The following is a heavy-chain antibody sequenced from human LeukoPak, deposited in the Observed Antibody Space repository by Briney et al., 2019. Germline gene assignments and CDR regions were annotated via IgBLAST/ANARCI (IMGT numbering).Heavy chain of an antibody. Sequence: ASVKVSCKASGYTFTSYYMHWVRQAPGQGLEWMGIINPSGGSTSYAQKFQGRVTMTRDTSTSTVYMELSSLRSEDTAVYYCARDAQGGIVVVVAAYFFDYWGQGTLVIVSS. D-gene: IGHD2-15*01. V-gene: IGHV1-46*01. CDR3: ARDAQGGIVVVVAAYFFDY. J-gene: IGHJ4*02. CDR1: GYTFTSYY. CDR2: INPSGGST.